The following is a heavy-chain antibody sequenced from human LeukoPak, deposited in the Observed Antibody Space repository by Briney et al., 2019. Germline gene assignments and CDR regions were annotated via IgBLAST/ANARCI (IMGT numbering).Heavy chain of an antibody. Sequence: SETLSLTCTVSGGSISSYYWSWIRQPAGKGLEWIGRIYTSGSTNCNPSLKSRVTMSVDTSKNQFSLKLSSVTAADTAVYYCAREGIVVVPAAIGIFDIWGQGTMVTVSS. V-gene: IGHV4-4*07. D-gene: IGHD2-2*01. CDR1: GGSISSYY. J-gene: IGHJ3*02. CDR2: IYTSGST. CDR3: AREGIVVVPAAIGIFDI.